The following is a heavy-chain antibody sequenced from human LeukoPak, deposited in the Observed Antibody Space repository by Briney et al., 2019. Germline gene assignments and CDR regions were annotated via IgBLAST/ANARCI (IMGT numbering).Heavy chain of an antibody. J-gene: IGHJ1*01. V-gene: IGHV4-30-2*01. CDR3: ARAGDSDTYYCPFQH. CDR1: GGSISGGGYY. CDR2: IYHSGST. D-gene: IGHD3-10*01. Sequence: SETLSLTCTVSGGSISGGGYYWSWIRQPPGKGLEWIGYIYHSGSTYYNPSLKSRVTISVDRSKNQFSLKLSSVTAADTAVYYCARAGDSDTYYCPFQHWGQGTLVTVSS.